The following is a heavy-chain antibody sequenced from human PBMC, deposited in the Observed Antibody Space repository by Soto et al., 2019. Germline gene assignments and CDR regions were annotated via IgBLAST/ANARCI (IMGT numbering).Heavy chain of an antibody. D-gene: IGHD6-19*01. Sequence: ASVKVSCKASGYTFTSYGISWVRQAPGQGLEWMGWISAYNGNTNFAQKLQGRVTMTTDTSTSTAYMELRSLRSDDTAVYYCARDVGIAVAGTGLNWFDPWGQGTLVTVSS. V-gene: IGHV1-18*01. CDR3: ARDVGIAVAGTGLNWFDP. J-gene: IGHJ5*02. CDR1: GYTFTSYG. CDR2: ISAYNGNT.